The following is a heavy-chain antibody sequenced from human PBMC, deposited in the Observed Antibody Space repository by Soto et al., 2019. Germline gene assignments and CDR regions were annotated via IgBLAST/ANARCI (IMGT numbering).Heavy chain of an antibody. V-gene: IGHV1-69*13. Sequence: GASVKVSCKASGGTFSSYAISWVRQAPGQGLGWMGGIIPIFGTANYAQKFQGRVTITADESTSTAYMELSSLRSEDTAVYYCARDQGGYNYNFDYWGQGTLVTVSS. CDR1: GGTFSSYA. CDR2: IIPIFGTA. J-gene: IGHJ4*02. CDR3: ARDQGGYNYNFDY. D-gene: IGHD5-12*01.